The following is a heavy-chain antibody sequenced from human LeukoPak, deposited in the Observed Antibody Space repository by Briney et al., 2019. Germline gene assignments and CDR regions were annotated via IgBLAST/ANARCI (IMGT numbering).Heavy chain of an antibody. Sequence: PGGSLRLSCAASGFTFSSYAMSWVRQAPGKGLEWVSAISGSGGSTYYADSVKGRFTISRDNSKNTLYLQMNSLGAEDTAVYYCANGYSGYDQPFDYWGQGTLVTVSS. CDR2: ISGSGGST. CDR1: GFTFSSYA. CDR3: ANGYSGYDQPFDY. J-gene: IGHJ4*02. V-gene: IGHV3-23*01. D-gene: IGHD5-12*01.